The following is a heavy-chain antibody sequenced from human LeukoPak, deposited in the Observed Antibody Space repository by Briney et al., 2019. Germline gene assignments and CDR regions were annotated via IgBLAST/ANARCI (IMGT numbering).Heavy chain of an antibody. CDR1: GYTLTSYG. Sequence: EASVKVSCKASGYTLTSYGISWVRQAPGQGLEWMGWISAYNGNTNYAQKLQGRVTMTTDTSTSTAYMELRSLRAEDTAVYYCARDDYGDYWGQGTLVTVSS. J-gene: IGHJ4*02. CDR3: ARDDYGDY. V-gene: IGHV1-18*01. CDR2: ISAYNGNT.